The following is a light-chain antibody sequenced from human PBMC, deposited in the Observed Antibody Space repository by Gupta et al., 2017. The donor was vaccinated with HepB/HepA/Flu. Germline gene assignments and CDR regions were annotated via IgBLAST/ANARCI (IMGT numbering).Light chain of an antibody. V-gene: IGKV1-39*01. Sequence: DIQMTQSPSSLSASVGDRVTITCRASQSISSYLNWYQQKPGKAPKLLIYAASSLQSGVPSRFRGSGSGTDFTLTISSLQPADFATYYCQQSYSTPLTFGGGTKVEIK. CDR2: AAS. CDR1: QSISSY. CDR3: QQSYSTPLT. J-gene: IGKJ4*01.